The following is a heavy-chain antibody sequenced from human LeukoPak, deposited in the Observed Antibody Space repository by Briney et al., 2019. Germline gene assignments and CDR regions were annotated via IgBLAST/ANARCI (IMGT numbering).Heavy chain of an antibody. Sequence: EASVKVSCKASGYTFTGYYIHWVRQAPGQGLEWMGWINPKSGVTTSAQKFQGRVTMTRDKSISTVYMEMSRLTSDDTAVYFCARVGSSGWYHWFDPWGQGTLVTVSS. D-gene: IGHD6-19*01. CDR2: INPKSGVT. J-gene: IGHJ5*02. V-gene: IGHV1-2*02. CDR3: ARVGSSGWYHWFDP. CDR1: GYTFTGYY.